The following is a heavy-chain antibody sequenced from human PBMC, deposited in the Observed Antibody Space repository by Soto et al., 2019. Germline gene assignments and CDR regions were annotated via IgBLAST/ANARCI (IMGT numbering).Heavy chain of an antibody. V-gene: IGHV4-59*08. CDR3: ARGYGDYVLDY. J-gene: IGHJ4*02. D-gene: IGHD4-17*01. CDR2: IYYSGST. Sequence: QVQLQESGPGLVKPSETLSLTCTVSGGSISSYYWSWIRQPPGKGLEWIGYIYYSGSTNYNPSLKRRXTXPXXTPKYQFSLKLSSVTAADTAVYSCARGYGDYVLDYRGQGTLVTVSS. CDR1: GGSISSYY.